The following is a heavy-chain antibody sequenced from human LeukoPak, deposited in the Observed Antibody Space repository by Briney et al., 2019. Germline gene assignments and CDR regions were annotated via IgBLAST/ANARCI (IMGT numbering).Heavy chain of an antibody. CDR2: IYYSGNT. Sequence: SETLSLTCTVSGDSLNSGSYYWTWIRQTAGKGLEWIGRIYYSGNTNYNPSLRSRVTISVDTSKNQFSLNVHTLTAADTAVYFCARGVATQRYYMDVWGRGTTVIVSS. J-gene: IGHJ6*03. D-gene: IGHD5-12*01. V-gene: IGHV4-61*02. CDR3: ARGVATQRYYMDV. CDR1: GDSLNSGSYY.